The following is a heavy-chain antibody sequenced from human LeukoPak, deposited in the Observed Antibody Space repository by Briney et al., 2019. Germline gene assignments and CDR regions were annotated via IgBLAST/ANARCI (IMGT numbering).Heavy chain of an antibody. CDR3: AREVHAAVTDFDY. CDR1: GFTFGRHW. V-gene: IGHV3-7*01. Sequence: GGSLRLSCAASGFTFGRHWMSWVRQAPGKGLEWVANIKKDGSEKYYVDSMKGRFTISRDNARNSLYLQMNSLRAEDTAVYYCAREVHAAVTDFDYWGQGTLVTVSS. J-gene: IGHJ4*02. CDR2: IKKDGSEK. D-gene: IGHD6-13*01.